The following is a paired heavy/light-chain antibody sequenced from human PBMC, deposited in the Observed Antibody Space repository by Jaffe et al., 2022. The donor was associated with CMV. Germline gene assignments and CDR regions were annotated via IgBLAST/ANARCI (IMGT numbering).Heavy chain of an antibody. CDR3: ARGTIASAGKGIDY. J-gene: IGHJ4*02. CDR2: IDPSGVAT. D-gene: IGHD6-13*01. CDR1: GYSFSNYY. V-gene: IGHV1-46*01. Sequence: QVQLVQSGAEVKTPGASVKVSCKASGYSFSNYYMHWGRQAPGQGLEWMGSIDPSGVATAYAQKFQGRVTMTRDTPTSTLYVELRSLRAEDTAVYYCARGTIASAGKGIDYWGQGTLVTVSS.
Light chain of an antibody. V-gene: IGLV7-43*01. Sequence: QTVVTQEPSLTVSPGGTVTLTCASSTGAVTTDYYANWFQQKPGQAPRALIYSTTNKHSWTPARFSGSLLGGKAALTLSGVQPEDEADYYCLLLYGGGWVFGGGTKLAVL. CDR3: LLLYGGGWV. J-gene: IGLJ3*02. CDR2: STT. CDR1: TGAVTTDYY.